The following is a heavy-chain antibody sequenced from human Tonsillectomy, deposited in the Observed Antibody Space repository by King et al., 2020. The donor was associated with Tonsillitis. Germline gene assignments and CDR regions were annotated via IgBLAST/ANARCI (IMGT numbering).Heavy chain of an antibody. J-gene: IGHJ6*03. V-gene: IGHV1-69*01. CDR2: IIPPFGTG. CDR3: ARAHSSGYWAYFYYMDV. CDR1: GATFNNYA. D-gene: IGHD3-22*01. Sequence: QVQLVQSGAEVKKPGSSVKVSCKASGATFNNYAISWMRQAPGQGFEWMGGIIPPFGTGKYAQKFQGRVTITAAESTSTAYMELNSLRSEDTAVYYCARAHSSGYWAYFYYMDVWGKGTTVTVSS.